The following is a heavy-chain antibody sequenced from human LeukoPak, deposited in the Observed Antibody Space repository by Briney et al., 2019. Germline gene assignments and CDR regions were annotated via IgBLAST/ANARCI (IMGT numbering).Heavy chain of an antibody. D-gene: IGHD2-2*01. CDR1: GGSFSGYY. V-gene: IGHV4-34*01. Sequence: PSETLSLTCAVYGGSFSGYYWSWIRQPPGKGLEWIWEINHGGDTNYNSSLQSRVSLSVDTSRNQFSLMLSSVTAADTAIYYCASNKYPVQAFDIWGQGTMVTVSS. CDR3: ASNKYPVQAFDI. J-gene: IGHJ3*02. CDR2: INHGGDT.